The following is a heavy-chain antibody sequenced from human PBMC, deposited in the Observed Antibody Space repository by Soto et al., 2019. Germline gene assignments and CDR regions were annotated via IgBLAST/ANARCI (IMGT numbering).Heavy chain of an antibody. Sequence: SVKVSCKASGGTFSSYAISWVRQAPGQGLEWMGGIIPIFGTANYAQKFQGRVTITADESTSTAYMELSSLRSEDTAVYYCARGYCSSTSCYFRFDYWGQGTLVTVSS. CDR2: IIPIFGTA. J-gene: IGHJ4*02. V-gene: IGHV1-69*13. CDR3: ARGYCSSTSCYFRFDY. D-gene: IGHD2-2*01. CDR1: GGTFSSYA.